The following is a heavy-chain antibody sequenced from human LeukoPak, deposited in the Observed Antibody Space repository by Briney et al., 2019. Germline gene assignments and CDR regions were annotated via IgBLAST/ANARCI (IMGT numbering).Heavy chain of an antibody. CDR2: ISSDGNSI. Sequence: GGSLRLSCAASGFDVSRYWMNWVRQVPGKGLVWVARISSDGNSISYADSAKGRFSIPRDNSKNTMYLQMNSLRAEDTAVYYCASASSATYYWALHYWGQGTLVTVSS. CDR1: GFDVSRYW. J-gene: IGHJ4*02. CDR3: ASASSATYYWALHY. V-gene: IGHV3-74*01. D-gene: IGHD3-10*01.